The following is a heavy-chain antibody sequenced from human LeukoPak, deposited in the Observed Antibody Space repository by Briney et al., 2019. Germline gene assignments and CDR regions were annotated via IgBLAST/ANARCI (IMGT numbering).Heavy chain of an antibody. D-gene: IGHD2-2*01. CDR2: ISSSSSYI. CDR3: ARAVVPAARVYPRNYFDY. Sequence: AGGSLRLSCAASGFTFSSYSMNWVRQAPGKGLEWASSISSSSSYIYYADSVKGRFTISRDNAKNSLYLQMNSLRAEDTAVYYCARAVVPAARVYPRNYFDYWGQGTLVTVSS. J-gene: IGHJ4*02. V-gene: IGHV3-21*01. CDR1: GFTFSSYS.